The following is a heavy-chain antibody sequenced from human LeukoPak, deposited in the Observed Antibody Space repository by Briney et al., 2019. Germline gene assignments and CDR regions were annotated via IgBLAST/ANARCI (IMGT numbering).Heavy chain of an antibody. CDR1: GGTFSNYA. Sequence: SVKVSCKASGGTFSNYAISWVRQAPGQGLEWMGRIIPILGVANYAQKFQGRVTITADKSTNTAYMEVSSLRSEDTAVYYCARGFSYGSGKNYGGRGPRVTVP. J-gene: IGHJ4*02. CDR2: IIPILGVA. CDR3: ARGFSYGSGKNY. D-gene: IGHD3-10*01. V-gene: IGHV1-69*04.